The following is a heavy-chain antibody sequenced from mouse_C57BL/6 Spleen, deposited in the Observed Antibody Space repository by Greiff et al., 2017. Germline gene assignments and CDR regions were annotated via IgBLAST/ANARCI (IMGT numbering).Heavy chain of an antibody. Sequence: EVKVVESGGGLVKPGGSLKLSCAASGFTFSDYGMHWVRQAPEKGLEWVAYISSGSSTIYYADTVKGRFTISRDNAKNTLFLQMTSLRSEDTAMYYCARPYDYDGVFDYWGQGTTLTVSS. J-gene: IGHJ2*01. CDR1: GFTFSDYG. V-gene: IGHV5-17*01. CDR3: ARPYDYDGVFDY. CDR2: ISSGSSTI. D-gene: IGHD2-4*01.